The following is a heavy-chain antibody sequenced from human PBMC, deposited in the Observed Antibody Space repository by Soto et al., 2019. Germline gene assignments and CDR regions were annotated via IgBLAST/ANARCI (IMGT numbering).Heavy chain of an antibody. CDR2: IRGNGDPP. Sequence: GGSLRLSCAASGFTFSSYAMHWVRQAPGKGLEYVSGIRGNGDPPFYADSVKGRFTISRDNSKNTLYLQMSSLSADDTAVYYCVKSRGGNNFDFFDWGQGALVTVSS. J-gene: IGHJ1*01. CDR3: VKSRGGNNFDFFD. D-gene: IGHD5-12*01. V-gene: IGHV3-64D*06. CDR1: GFTFSSYA.